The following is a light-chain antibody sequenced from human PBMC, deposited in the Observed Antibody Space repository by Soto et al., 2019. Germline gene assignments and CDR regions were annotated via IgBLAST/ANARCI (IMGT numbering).Light chain of an antibody. Sequence: EIVLTQSPGTLSLSPGERATLSCRASQSLTNNYFAWYQQKTGQAPRLLIYGASNRATGIPDRVSGSGSGTDFTLTISRLEPEDFVVYYCQQYGSSPRTFGQGTKVDI. J-gene: IGKJ1*01. CDR3: QQYGSSPRT. V-gene: IGKV3-20*01. CDR2: GAS. CDR1: QSLTNNY.